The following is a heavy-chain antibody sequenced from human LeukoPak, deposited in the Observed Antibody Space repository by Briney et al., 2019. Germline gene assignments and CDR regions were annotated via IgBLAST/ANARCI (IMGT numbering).Heavy chain of an antibody. D-gene: IGHD3-10*01. CDR3: ARGRDYYGSGSYIHYGMDV. J-gene: IGHJ6*02. CDR1: GGTFSSYA. CDR2: IIPIFGTA. V-gene: IGHV1-69*13. Sequence: ASVKVSCTASGGTFSSYAISWVRQAPGQGLEWMGGIIPIFGTANYAQKFQGRVTITADESTSTAYMELSSLRSEDTAVYYCARGRDYYGSGSYIHYGMDVWGQGTTVTVSS.